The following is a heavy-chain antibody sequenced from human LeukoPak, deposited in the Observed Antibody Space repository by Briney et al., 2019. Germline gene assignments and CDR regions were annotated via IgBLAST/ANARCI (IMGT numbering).Heavy chain of an antibody. CDR1: GYTFTSYD. D-gene: IGHD2-15*01. Sequence: ASVTVSCTASGYTFTSYDINWVRQATGQGLEWMGWMNPNSGSTGSAQRFQGRVTMTRNTSISTAYMELSSLRSEDTAVYYCARALRVGRYSADYWGQGTLVTVSS. J-gene: IGHJ4*02. CDR3: ARALRVGRYSADY. CDR2: MNPNSGST. V-gene: IGHV1-8*01.